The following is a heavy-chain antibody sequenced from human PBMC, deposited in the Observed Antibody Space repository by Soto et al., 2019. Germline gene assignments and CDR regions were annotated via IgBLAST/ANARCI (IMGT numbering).Heavy chain of an antibody. CDR3: AKVEDYVWGSYRLPDY. Sequence: PGGSLRLSCAASGFTFSSYAMSWVRQAPGKGLEWVSAISGSGGSTYYADSVKGRFTISRDNSKNTLYLQMNSLRAEDTAVYYCAKVEDYVWGSYRLPDYWGQGTLVTVSS. CDR1: GFTFSSYA. D-gene: IGHD3-16*02. V-gene: IGHV3-23*01. CDR2: ISGSGGST. J-gene: IGHJ4*02.